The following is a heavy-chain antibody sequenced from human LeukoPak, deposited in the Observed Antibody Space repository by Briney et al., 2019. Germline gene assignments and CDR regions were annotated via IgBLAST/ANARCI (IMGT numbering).Heavy chain of an antibody. Sequence: GGSLRLSCAASGFNVSIYWMHWVRQAPGKGLVWVSRINSDGSRRMYADSVKGRFTISRDNAKNTLYLQMYSLRAEDTATYFCTRGGYCGADNCYSGGDYFDPWGQGTLVTVSS. D-gene: IGHD2-15*01. CDR2: INSDGSRR. CDR3: TRGGYCGADNCYSGGDYFDP. J-gene: IGHJ5*02. CDR1: GFNVSIYW. V-gene: IGHV3-74*03.